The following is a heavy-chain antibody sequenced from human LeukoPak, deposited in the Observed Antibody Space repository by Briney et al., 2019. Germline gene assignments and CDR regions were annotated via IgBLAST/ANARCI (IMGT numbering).Heavy chain of an antibody. D-gene: IGHD4-23*01. CDR1: AFSLGNNA. CDR2: RSGSGRGT. V-gene: IGHV3-23*01. Sequence: GGSLRLSCAASAFSLGNNATSCVRPAPGNGLGWVSARSGSGRGTVYADSVQGRFTISRVGSKTLYFLQMNSLRGEDTAVYYCAKATTVVTLDNAFDLWGPGTLVTVSS. CDR3: AKATTVVTLDNAFDL. J-gene: IGHJ3*01.